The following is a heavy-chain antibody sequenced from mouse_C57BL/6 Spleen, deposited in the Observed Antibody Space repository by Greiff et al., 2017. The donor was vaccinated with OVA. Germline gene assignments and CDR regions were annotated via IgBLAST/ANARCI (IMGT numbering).Heavy chain of an antibody. J-gene: IGHJ2*01. CDR2: INPNNGGT. CDR1: GYTFTDYY. D-gene: IGHD1-1*01. Sequence: VQLQQSGPELVKPGASVKISCKASGYTFTDYYMNWVKQSHGKSLEWIGDINPNNGGTSYNQKFKGKATLTVDKSSSTAYMELRSLTSEDSAVYYCARDGSSYEYFDYWGQGTTLTVSS. V-gene: IGHV1-26*01. CDR3: ARDGSSYEYFDY.